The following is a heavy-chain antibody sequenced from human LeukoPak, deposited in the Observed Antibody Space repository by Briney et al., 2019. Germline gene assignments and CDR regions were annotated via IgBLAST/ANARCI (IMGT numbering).Heavy chain of an antibody. Sequence: GESLKISCKGSGYSFTSYWIGWVRQMPGKGLEWMGIIYPGDSDTRYSPSFQGQVTISAEQSISTAYLQWSSLKASDTAMYYCARGFLGYCSSTSCSTYDAFDIWGQGTMVTVSS. J-gene: IGHJ3*02. CDR1: GYSFTSYW. V-gene: IGHV5-51*01. CDR2: IYPGDSDT. D-gene: IGHD2-2*01. CDR3: ARGFLGYCSSTSCSTYDAFDI.